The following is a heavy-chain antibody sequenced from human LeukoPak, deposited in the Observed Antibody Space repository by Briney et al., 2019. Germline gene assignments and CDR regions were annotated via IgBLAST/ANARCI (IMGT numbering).Heavy chain of an antibody. CDR1: GFTFNSYW. CDR3: ARRNSGTSWSFDS. D-gene: IGHD6-19*01. Sequence: HPGGSLRLSCAASGFTFNSYWMSWVRQAPGKGLEWVANIDNDGSQRNYIDSVKGRFTISRDNAKASLFLQMNSLSSEDTAVYYCARRNSGTSWSFDSWGQGTLVTVSS. J-gene: IGHJ4*02. V-gene: IGHV3-7*01. CDR2: IDNDGSQR.